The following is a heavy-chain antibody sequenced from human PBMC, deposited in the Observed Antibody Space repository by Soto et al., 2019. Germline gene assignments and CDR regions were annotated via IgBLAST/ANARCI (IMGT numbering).Heavy chain of an antibody. V-gene: IGHV4-59*01. CDR3: ARGGGSSPPRY. D-gene: IGHD3-9*01. J-gene: IGHJ4*02. CDR2: VYDNGRP. Sequence: SETLSLTCTISGGSISVYYWSWIRQSPRQGLEWIGYVYDNGRPYYSPSLKSRVTISAATSKTQISLKLTSATAADPAVYYCARGGGSSPPRYWGRGTLVTVSS. CDR1: GGSISVYY.